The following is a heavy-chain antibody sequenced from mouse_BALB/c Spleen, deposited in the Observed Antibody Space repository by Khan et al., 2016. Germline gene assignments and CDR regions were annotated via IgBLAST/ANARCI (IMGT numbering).Heavy chain of an antibody. D-gene: IGHD1-1*01. Sequence: MLLESGGGLVQPGGSLQLSCAASGFDFSRYWMSWVRQAPGKGLEWIGEINPDSSTINYTPSLKDKFIISRDNAKNTLYLQMSKVRSEDTVLYYCARAGYYGYLVNWGQGTLVTVSA. CDR2: INPDSSTI. V-gene: IGHV4-1*02. CDR3: ARAGYYGYLVN. J-gene: IGHJ3*01. CDR1: GFDFSRYW.